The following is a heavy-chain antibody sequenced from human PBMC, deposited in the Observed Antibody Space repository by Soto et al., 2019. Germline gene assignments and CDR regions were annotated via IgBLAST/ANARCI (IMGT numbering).Heavy chain of an antibody. Sequence: PSETLSLTCNVSGDSITSNSYFWAWIRQPPGKGPEWIGSIYYSGTTYYNPSLKSRVTISVDRSKNQFSLKVSSVTAADTAVYHCARYDGRYWGQGTLVTVSP. D-gene: IGHD3-16*01. J-gene: IGHJ4*02. CDR2: IYYSGTT. CDR1: GDSITSNSYF. V-gene: IGHV4-39*01. CDR3: ARYDGRY.